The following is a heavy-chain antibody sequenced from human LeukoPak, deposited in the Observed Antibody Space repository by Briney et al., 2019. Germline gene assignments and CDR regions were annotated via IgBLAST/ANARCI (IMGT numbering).Heavy chain of an antibody. J-gene: IGHJ5*02. D-gene: IGHD1-26*01. CDR1: GGSISSYY. CDR3: ARLRVGANARWFDA. Sequence: PSETLSLTCTVSGGSISSYYWSWIRQPPGKGLEWIGYIYYSGSTNYNPSLKSRVTISVDTSKNQFSLELSSVTAADTAVYYCARLRVGANARWFDAWGQGKLVTVSS. V-gene: IGHV4-59*08. CDR2: IYYSGST.